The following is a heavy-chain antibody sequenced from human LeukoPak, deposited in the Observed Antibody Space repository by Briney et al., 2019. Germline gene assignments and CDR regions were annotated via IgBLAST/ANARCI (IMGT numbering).Heavy chain of an antibody. V-gene: IGHV3-23*01. Sequence: GGSLRLSCAASGFTFSSYAMSWVRQAPGKGLEWVSAISGSGGSTYYADSVKGRFTISRDNSKNTLYLQMNSLRAEDTAVYYCAKETMVRGVWRGYFDYWGQGTLVTVSS. CDR1: GFTFSSYA. D-gene: IGHD3-10*01. J-gene: IGHJ4*02. CDR3: AKETMVRGVWRGYFDY. CDR2: ISGSGGST.